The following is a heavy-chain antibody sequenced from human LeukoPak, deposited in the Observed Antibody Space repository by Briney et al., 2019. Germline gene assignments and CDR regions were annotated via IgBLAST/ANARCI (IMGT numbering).Heavy chain of an antibody. V-gene: IGHV4-39*07. D-gene: IGHD6-19*01. CDR2: IYYSGST. CDR1: GGSISSSSYY. CDR3: AREAGGSGWYPFDI. Sequence: SENLSLTCTVSGGSISSSSYYWGWIRQPPGKGLEWIGSIYYSGSTYYNPSLKSRVTISVDTSKNQFSLKLSSVTAADTAVYYCAREAGGSGWYPFDIWGQGTMVTVSS. J-gene: IGHJ3*02.